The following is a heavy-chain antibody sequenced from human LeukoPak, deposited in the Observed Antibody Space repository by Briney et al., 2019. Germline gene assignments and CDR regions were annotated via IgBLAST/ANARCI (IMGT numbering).Heavy chain of an antibody. D-gene: IGHD3-16*01. V-gene: IGHV3-7*01. CDR2: IKQDGTER. CDR1: GFTFNTYW. J-gene: IGHJ5*02. Sequence: GGSLRLSCGASGFTFNTYWMSWLCQAPGKGLEWVANIKQDGTERYHADSVKGRFTISRDNAKISLYLELSSLRAEDTAVYYCARESWAAFDLWGQGTLVTVSS. CDR3: ARESWAAFDL.